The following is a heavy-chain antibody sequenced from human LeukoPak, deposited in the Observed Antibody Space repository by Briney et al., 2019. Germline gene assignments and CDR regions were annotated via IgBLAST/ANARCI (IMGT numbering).Heavy chain of an antibody. CDR3: VRGFGSGPPAL. CDR2: IKQDGSEK. Sequence: PGGSLRLSCAASGFTFSSYWMAWVRQAPGKGLEWVANIKQDGSEKYYVDSVKGRFTISRDNAKNSLYLQMNSLRAEDTAVFYCVRGFGSGPPALWGQGTLVSVSS. V-gene: IGHV3-7*01. J-gene: IGHJ4*02. D-gene: IGHD3-16*01. CDR1: GFTFSSYW.